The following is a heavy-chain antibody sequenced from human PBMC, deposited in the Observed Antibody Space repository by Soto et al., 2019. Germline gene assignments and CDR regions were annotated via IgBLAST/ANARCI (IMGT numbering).Heavy chain of an antibody. D-gene: IGHD6-13*01. CDR2: IYSTGNT. J-gene: IGHJ4*02. Sequence: LSLTCTVSGGSINNYYWSWIRQPAGKGLTWIGRIYSTGNTNYNPPLRSRVTMSVDPSKNQISLKLSSVTAADTAVYYCARDRYSSNWYHFDSWGQGTLVTV. CDR1: GGSINNYY. CDR3: ARDRYSSNWYHFDS. V-gene: IGHV4-4*07.